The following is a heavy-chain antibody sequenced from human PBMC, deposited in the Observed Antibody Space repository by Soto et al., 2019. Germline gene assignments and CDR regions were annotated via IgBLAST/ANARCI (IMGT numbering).Heavy chain of an antibody. Sequence: EVQLVESEGGLVQPGGSLRLSCEASGFIFTTSDMSWVRQAPGKGLEWISSITITGDTTHYADSVKGRFTISRENSRNTVYLQMDSVRVADTAVYYWGKGGGGDHGYWGQGTLVAVSS. J-gene: IGHJ4*02. CDR1: GFIFTTSD. CDR3: GKGGGGDHGY. V-gene: IGHV3-23*04. CDR2: ITITGDTT. D-gene: IGHD2-21*02.